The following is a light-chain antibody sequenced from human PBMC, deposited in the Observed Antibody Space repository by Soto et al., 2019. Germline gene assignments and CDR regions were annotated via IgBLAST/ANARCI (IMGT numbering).Light chain of an antibody. Sequence: QSVLTQPASVSGSPGQSITISCTGTSSDVGSYNLVSWYQQHPGKAPKLMIYEGSKRPSGVSNRFSGSKSGNTASLTISGLQAEDEADYCCCSYAGSSTLVFGGGTKLTVL. V-gene: IGLV2-23*01. CDR1: SSDVGSYNL. J-gene: IGLJ2*01. CDR3: CSYAGSSTLV. CDR2: EGS.